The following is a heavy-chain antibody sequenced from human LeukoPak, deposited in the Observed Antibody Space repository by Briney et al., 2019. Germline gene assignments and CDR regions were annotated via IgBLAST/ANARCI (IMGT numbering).Heavy chain of an antibody. CDR3: ARVTWGVRGVMPDY. V-gene: IGHV1-69*04. CDR1: GVTFSSYS. J-gene: IGHJ4*02. D-gene: IGHD3-10*01. CDR2: IIPILGIA. Sequence: GASVKVSCKASGVTFSSYSITWVRQAPGQGLEWMGRIIPILGIASYAQKFQGRVTITADKSTSTAYMELSSLRSEDTAVYYCARVTWGVRGVMPDYWGQGTLVTVSS.